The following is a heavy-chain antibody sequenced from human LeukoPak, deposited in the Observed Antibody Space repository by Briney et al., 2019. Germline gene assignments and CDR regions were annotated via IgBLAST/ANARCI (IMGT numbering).Heavy chain of an antibody. CDR1: GYTFTSYG. J-gene: IGHJ4*02. D-gene: IGHD3-10*01. V-gene: IGHV1-18*01. CDR2: ISAYNGNT. CDR3: ARGLGKWASTTLGED. Sequence: GASVKVSCKASGYTFTSYGICWVRQAPGQGLEWMGWISAYNGNTNYAQKLQGRVTMTTDTSTSTAYMELRSLRSDDTAVYYCARGLGKWASTTLGEDWGQGTLVTVSS.